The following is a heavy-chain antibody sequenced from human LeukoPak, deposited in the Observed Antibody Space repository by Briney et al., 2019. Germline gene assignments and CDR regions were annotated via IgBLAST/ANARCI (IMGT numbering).Heavy chain of an antibody. J-gene: IGHJ5*02. Sequence: GGSLGLPCAASGFTFSSYWMSWVRQAPGKGLEWVANIKQDGSEKYYVDSVKGRFTISRDNAKNSLYLQMNSLRAEDTAVYYCARGYYDILTGYYPWGQGTLVTVSS. CDR3: ARGYYDILTGYYP. V-gene: IGHV3-7*01. CDR2: IKQDGSEK. CDR1: GFTFSSYW. D-gene: IGHD3-9*01.